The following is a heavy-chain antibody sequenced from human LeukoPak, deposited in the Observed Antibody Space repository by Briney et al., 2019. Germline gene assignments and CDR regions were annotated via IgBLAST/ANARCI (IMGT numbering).Heavy chain of an antibody. D-gene: IGHD4-17*01. V-gene: IGHV3-9*01. CDR3: AKDFHTVTYYFDY. J-gene: IGHJ4*02. Sequence: GGSLRLSCAASGFTFSSYSMNWVRQAPGKGLEWVSGISWNSGSIGYADSVKGRFTISRDNAKNSLYLQMNSLRAEDTALYYCAKDFHTVTYYFDYWGQGTLVTVSS. CDR2: ISWNSGSI. CDR1: GFTFSSYS.